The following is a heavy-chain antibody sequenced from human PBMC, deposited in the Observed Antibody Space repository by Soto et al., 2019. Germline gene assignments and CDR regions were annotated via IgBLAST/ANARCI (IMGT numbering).Heavy chain of an antibody. V-gene: IGHV4-31*03. D-gene: IGHD6-13*01. CDR3: ASSSSWYYYYGMDV. CDR2: IYYSGST. Sequence: SETLSLTCTVSGGSISSGGYYWSWIRQHPGKGLEWIGYIYYSGSTYYNPSLKSRVTISVDTSKNQFSLKLSSVTAADTAVYYCASSSSWYYYYGMDVWGQGTTVPVSS. J-gene: IGHJ6*02. CDR1: GGSISSGGYY.